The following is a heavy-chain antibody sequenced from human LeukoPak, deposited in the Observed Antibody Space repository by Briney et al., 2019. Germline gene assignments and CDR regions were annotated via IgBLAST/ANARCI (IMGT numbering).Heavy chain of an antibody. J-gene: IGHJ5*02. Sequence: PSETLSLTCTVSGGSITSSSYYWGWIRQPPGKGPEWIGSIYYTGSTNYNPSLKSRVTISLGTSKNQFSLKLTSVTAADTAVYYCAREGCTNGVCYTLDWFDPWGQGTLVTVSS. CDR3: AREGCTNGVCYTLDWFDP. D-gene: IGHD2-8*01. V-gene: IGHV4-39*07. CDR1: GGSITSSSYY. CDR2: IYYTGST.